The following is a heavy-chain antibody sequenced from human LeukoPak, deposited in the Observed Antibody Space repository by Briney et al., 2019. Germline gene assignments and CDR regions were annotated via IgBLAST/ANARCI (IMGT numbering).Heavy chain of an antibody. CDR2: FDPEDGET. D-gene: IGHD2-2*01. Sequence: ASVKVSCKVSGYTLTELSMHWVRQAPGKGLEWMGGFDPEDGETIYAQKFQGRVTMTEDTPTDTAYMELNSLRSDDTAVYYCATDPGEIVPAAKGPRGDYCYGMDVWGQGTTVTVSS. CDR1: GYTLTELS. CDR3: ATDPGEIVPAAKGPRGDYCYGMDV. V-gene: IGHV1-24*01. J-gene: IGHJ6*02.